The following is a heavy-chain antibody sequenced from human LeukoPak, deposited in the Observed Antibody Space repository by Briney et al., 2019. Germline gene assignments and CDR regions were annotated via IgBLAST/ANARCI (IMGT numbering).Heavy chain of an antibody. CDR1: AFIFSGHW. CDR3: ARGAVMAVVPSYDY. CDR2: IYYSGST. Sequence: GSLRLSCEGSAFIFSGHWMNWVRQPPGKGLEWIGSIYYSGSTYYNPSLKSRVTISVDKSKNQFSLKLSSVTAADTAVYYCARGAVMAVVPSYDYWGQGTLVTVSS. V-gene: IGHV4-4*02. J-gene: IGHJ4*02. D-gene: IGHD2-15*01.